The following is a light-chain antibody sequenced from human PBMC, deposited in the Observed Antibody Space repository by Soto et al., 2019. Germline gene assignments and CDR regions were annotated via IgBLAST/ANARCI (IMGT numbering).Light chain of an antibody. CDR3: SSCTTTTTLVV. J-gene: IGLJ2*01. CDR1: SSDIGSYNY. CDR2: DVT. V-gene: IGLV2-14*03. Sequence: QSVLTQPASVSGSPGQSITISCSGSSSDIGSYNYVSWYQQHPGKAPKLMIYDVTNRPSGVSDRFSGSKSGDTASLTISGLQADDEADYYCSSCTTTTTLVVFGGGTQLTVL.